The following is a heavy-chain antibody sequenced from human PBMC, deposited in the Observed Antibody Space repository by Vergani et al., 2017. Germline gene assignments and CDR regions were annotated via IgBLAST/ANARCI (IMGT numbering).Heavy chain of an antibody. V-gene: IGHV4-39*01. J-gene: IGHJ6*03. CDR1: GGSISSSSYY. D-gene: IGHD6-13*01. CDR3: ARAYSSSWYQVNYCYYYYMDV. Sequence: QLQLQESGPGLLKPSETLSLTCTVSGGSISSSSYYWGWIRQPPGKGLEWIGSIYYRGSTYYNPSLKSRVTISVDTSKNQLDLKLSSVTAADTAVYYWARAYSSSWYQVNYCYYYYMDVWGKGTTVTVSS. CDR2: IYYRGST.